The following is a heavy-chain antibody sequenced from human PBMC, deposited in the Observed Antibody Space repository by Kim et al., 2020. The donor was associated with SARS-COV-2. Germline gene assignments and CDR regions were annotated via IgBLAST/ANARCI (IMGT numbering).Heavy chain of an antibody. CDR3: ARDRGARDLYGMDV. Sequence: YADSVKGRFTISRDNSKNTLLLQMNSLRAEDTAFYYCARDRGARDLYGMDVWGQGTTVTVSS. J-gene: IGHJ6*02. D-gene: IGHD1-26*01. V-gene: IGHV3-33*01.